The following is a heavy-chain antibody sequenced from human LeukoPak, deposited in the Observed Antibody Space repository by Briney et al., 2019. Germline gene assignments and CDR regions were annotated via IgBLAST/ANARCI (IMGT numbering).Heavy chain of an antibody. J-gene: IGHJ4*02. CDR3: ARDRRPTYYDFWSFDY. Sequence: SETLSLTCTVSGGSISSNYWSWIRQPPGKGLEWIGYIYYSGSTNYNPSLKSRVTISVDTSKNQFSLKLSSVTAADTAVYYCARDRRPTYYDFWSFDYWGQGTLVTVSS. CDR1: GGSISSNY. CDR2: IYYSGST. D-gene: IGHD3-3*01. V-gene: IGHV4-59*01.